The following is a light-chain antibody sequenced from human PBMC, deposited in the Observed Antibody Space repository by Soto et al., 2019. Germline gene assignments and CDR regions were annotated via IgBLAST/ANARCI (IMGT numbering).Light chain of an antibody. J-gene: IGLJ3*02. CDR1: SSDIGSNP. V-gene: IGLV1-44*01. CDR2: SNS. Sequence: QSVLTQPPSASGTPGQRVTISCSGSSSDIGSNPVNWYQQLPGTAPKLLIYSNSQRPSGVPDRFSGSKSGTSASLAISGLQSGDEADYYCSTWDDSLNGWVFGGGTKLTVL. CDR3: STWDDSLNGWV.